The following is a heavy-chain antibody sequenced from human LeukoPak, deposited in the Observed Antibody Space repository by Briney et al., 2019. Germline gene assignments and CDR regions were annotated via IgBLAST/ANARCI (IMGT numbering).Heavy chain of an antibody. V-gene: IGHV4-34*01. CDR3: ARDGHEVVPASMDAFDI. CDR2: INHSGST. Sequence: PSETLSLTCAVYGGSFSGYYWSWIRQPPGKGLEWIGEINHSGSTNYNPSLKSRVTISVDTSKNQFSLKLSSVTAADTAVYYCARDGHEVVPASMDAFDIWGQGTMVTVSS. J-gene: IGHJ3*02. D-gene: IGHD2-2*01. CDR1: GGSFSGYY.